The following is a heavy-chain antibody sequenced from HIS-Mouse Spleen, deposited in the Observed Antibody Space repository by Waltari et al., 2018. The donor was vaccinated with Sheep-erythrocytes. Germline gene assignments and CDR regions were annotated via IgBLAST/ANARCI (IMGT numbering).Heavy chain of an antibody. J-gene: IGHJ4*02. CDR1: GCPISSGDSY. D-gene: IGHD3-22*01. CDR2: IYYSGST. CDR3: ARAPYYYDSSGYYYFDY. Sequence: QVQLQESGPGLVKPSQTLSLTCPVPGCPISSGDSYWSWIRQPPGKGLEWIGYIYYSGSTYYNPSLKSRVTISVDTSKNQFSLKLSSVTAADTAVYYCARAPYYYDSSGYYYFDYWGQGTLVTVSS. V-gene: IGHV4-30-4*01.